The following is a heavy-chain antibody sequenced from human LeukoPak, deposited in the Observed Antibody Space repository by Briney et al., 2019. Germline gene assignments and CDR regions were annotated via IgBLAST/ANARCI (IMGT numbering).Heavy chain of an antibody. CDR3: AREEGFGTNFDY. CDR1: GYTSTGYY. CDR2: INPNSGGT. D-gene: IGHD1-1*01. Sequence: GASVKVSCKASGYTSTGYYMHWVRQAPGQGLEWMGWINPNSGGTNYAQKFQGRVTMTRDTSISTAYMELSRLRSDDTAVYYCAREEGFGTNFDYWGQGTLVTVSS. J-gene: IGHJ4*02. V-gene: IGHV1-2*02.